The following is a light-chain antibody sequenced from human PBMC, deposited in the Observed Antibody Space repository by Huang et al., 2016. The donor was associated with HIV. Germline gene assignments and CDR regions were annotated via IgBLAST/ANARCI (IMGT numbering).Light chain of an antibody. V-gene: IGKV3-15*01. Sequence: EVAMTQSPGTLSVSLRERVTLSCKTSQTINNNLAWYQQKPGQAPRLLIYSSSTRATGVPVRFTGGGSGTEFALTISSLQSEDFGIYYCQYYNKRPLMYAFGQGTKLHI. CDR3: QYYNKRPLMYA. J-gene: IGKJ2*01. CDR2: SSS. CDR1: QTINNN.